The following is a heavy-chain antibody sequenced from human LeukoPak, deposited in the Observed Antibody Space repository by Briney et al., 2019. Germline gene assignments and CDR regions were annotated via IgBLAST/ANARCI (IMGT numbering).Heavy chain of an antibody. V-gene: IGHV1-2*02. Sequence: ASVKVSCKASGYTFTSYGISWVRQAPGQGLEWMGWINPNSGGTNYAQKFQGRVTMTRDTSISTAYMELSRLRSDDTAVYYCARDRDSGSYYAAFDPWGQGTLVTVSS. J-gene: IGHJ5*02. CDR2: INPNSGGT. CDR1: GYTFTSYG. CDR3: ARDRDSGSYYAAFDP. D-gene: IGHD1-26*01.